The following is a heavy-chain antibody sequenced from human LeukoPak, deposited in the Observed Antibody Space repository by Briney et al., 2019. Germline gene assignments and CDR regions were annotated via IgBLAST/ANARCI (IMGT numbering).Heavy chain of an antibody. V-gene: IGHV4-34*01. CDR1: GGSFSGYY. J-gene: IGHJ2*01. CDR3: ARVVAANFDL. CDR2: INHSGST. Sequence: PSETLSLTCAVYGGSFSGYYWSWIRQPPGKGLEWIGEINHSGSTNYNPSLKSRVTISVDTSKNQFSLKLSSVTAADTAVYYCARVVAANFDLWGRGTLVTVSS.